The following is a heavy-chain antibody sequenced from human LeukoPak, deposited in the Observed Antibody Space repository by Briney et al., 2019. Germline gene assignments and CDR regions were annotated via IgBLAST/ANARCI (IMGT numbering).Heavy chain of an antibody. J-gene: IGHJ5*01. CDR3: ARGQSGSNNWFGS. D-gene: IGHD5-24*01. V-gene: IGHV3-48*02. CDR1: GFTFSTYG. CDR2: IIGSSSII. Sequence: PGGSLRLSCAASGFTFSTYGMNWVRQAPGKGLEWVSYIIGSSSIIHYADSVKGRFTISRDNAKNSLHLQMNSLRDEDTAVYYCARGQSGSNNWFGSWGQGILVTVSS.